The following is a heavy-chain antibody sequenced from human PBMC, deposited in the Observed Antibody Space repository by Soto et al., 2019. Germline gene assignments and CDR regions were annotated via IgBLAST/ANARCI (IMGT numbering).Heavy chain of an antibody. J-gene: IGHJ6*03. CDR1: GYTFTSYD. V-gene: IGHV1-8*01. D-gene: IGHD2-2*01. CDR3: ARGVSYCSSTSCYAFMDYYYMDV. Sequence: GASVKVSCKASGYTFTSYDINWVRQATGQGLEWMGWMNPNSGNTGYAQKFQGRVTMTRNTSISTAYMELSSLRSEDTAVYYCARGVSYCSSTSCYAFMDYYYMDVWGKGTTVTVSS. CDR2: MNPNSGNT.